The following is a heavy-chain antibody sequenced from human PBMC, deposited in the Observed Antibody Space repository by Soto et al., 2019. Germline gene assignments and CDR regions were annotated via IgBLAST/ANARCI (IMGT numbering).Heavy chain of an antibody. CDR2: MTSDGRTV. Sequence: PGGSLRLSCAASGFTFGDYWMHWVRQAPGKGPEWVSRMTSDGRTVQYADSVKGRFTVSRDNGNKLLFLQMNSLTNEDTAVYYCARESLQFYDSDGLHASWGPGTLVTSPQ. V-gene: IGHV3-74*03. D-gene: IGHD3-22*01. CDR3: ARESLQFYDSDGLHAS. J-gene: IGHJ4*02. CDR1: GFTFGDYW.